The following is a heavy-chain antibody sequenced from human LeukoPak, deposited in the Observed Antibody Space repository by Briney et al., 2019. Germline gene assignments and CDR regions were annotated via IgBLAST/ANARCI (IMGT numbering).Heavy chain of an antibody. CDR3: ARWGGTYYDYVWGSYRLDY. Sequence: ASVKVSCKASGYSFTGYYMHWVRQAPGQGLEWMGWINPNSGGTNYAQKFQGRVTMTRDTPISTAYMELSRLRSDDTAVYYCARWGGTYYDYVWGSYRLDYWGQGTLVTVSS. CDR1: GYSFTGYY. J-gene: IGHJ4*02. D-gene: IGHD3-16*02. V-gene: IGHV1-2*02. CDR2: INPNSGGT.